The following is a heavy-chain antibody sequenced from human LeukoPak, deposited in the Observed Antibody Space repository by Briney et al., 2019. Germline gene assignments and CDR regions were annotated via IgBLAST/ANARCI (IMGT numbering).Heavy chain of an antibody. CDR3: AKGGYSYGLYYYYYMDV. V-gene: IGHV3-23*01. Sequence: GGSLRLSCAASGFTFSSYAMSWVRQAPGKGLEWVSAISGSGGSTYYADSVKGRFTISRDNSKNTLYLQMNSLRAEDTAVYYCAKGGYSYGLYYYYYMDVWGKGTTVTVSS. CDR2: ISGSGGST. CDR1: GFTFSSYA. J-gene: IGHJ6*03. D-gene: IGHD5-18*01.